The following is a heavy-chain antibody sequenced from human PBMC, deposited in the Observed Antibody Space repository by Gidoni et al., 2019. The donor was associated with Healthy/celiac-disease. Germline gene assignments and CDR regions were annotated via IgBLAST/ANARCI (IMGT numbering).Heavy chain of an antibody. CDR3: ARPGYSSSWPHFDD. D-gene: IGHD6-13*01. CDR2: ISYVGSNK. J-gene: IGHJ4*02. CDR1: GFTFSSYA. V-gene: IGHV3-30-3*01. Sequence: QVQLVESGGGVVQPGRSLRLSCAASGFTFSSYAMHWVRQAPGKGREWVAVISYVGSNKYYADAVKGRFTISRDNSKNTLYLQMNSLRAEDTAGYYCARPGYSSSWPHFDDWGQGTLVTVSS.